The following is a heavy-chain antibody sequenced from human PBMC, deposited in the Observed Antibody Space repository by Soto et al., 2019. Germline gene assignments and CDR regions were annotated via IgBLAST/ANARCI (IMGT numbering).Heavy chain of an antibody. CDR1: GFTFSSYA. J-gene: IGHJ4*02. Sequence: GGSLRLSCAASGFTFSSYAMSWVRQAPGKGLEWVSAISGSGGNTYYADSVKGRFTISRDNSKNTVYLQMNNLRAEDTAIYYCARSFYSILTGYYSNYFDYWGQGTLVTVSS. V-gene: IGHV3-23*01. CDR2: ISGSGGNT. CDR3: ARSFYSILTGYYSNYFDY. D-gene: IGHD3-9*01.